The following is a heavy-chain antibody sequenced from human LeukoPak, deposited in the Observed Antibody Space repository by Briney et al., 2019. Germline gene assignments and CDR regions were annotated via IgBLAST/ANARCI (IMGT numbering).Heavy chain of an antibody. CDR3: ATQYSYGYRGAFDI. CDR1: GGTFSSYA. V-gene: IGHV1-69*05. CDR2: IIPIFGTA. D-gene: IGHD5-18*01. Sequence: ASVKVSCKASGGTFSSYAISWVRQAPGQGLEWMGGIIPIFGTANYAQKFQGRVTITTDESTGTAYMELSSLRSEDTAVYYCATQYSYGYRGAFDIWGQGTMVTVSS. J-gene: IGHJ3*02.